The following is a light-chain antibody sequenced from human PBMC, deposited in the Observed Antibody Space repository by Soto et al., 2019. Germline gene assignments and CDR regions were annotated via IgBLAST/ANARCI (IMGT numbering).Light chain of an antibody. CDR3: QQYGSSPLT. CDR1: QSVSSSC. Sequence: EIVLTQSPGTLSLSPGERATLSCRASQSVSSSCLAWYQQKPGQAPRLLISVASTRATGIPDRFSGSGSGTDFTLTISRLEPEDFAVYYCQQYGSSPLTFGGGTKVEIK. J-gene: IGKJ4*01. CDR2: VAS. V-gene: IGKV3-20*01.